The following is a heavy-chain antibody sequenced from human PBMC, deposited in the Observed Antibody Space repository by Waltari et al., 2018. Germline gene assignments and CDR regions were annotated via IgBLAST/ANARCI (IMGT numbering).Heavy chain of an antibody. CDR3: ARGNYEFWSAHAFDI. J-gene: IGHJ3*02. D-gene: IGHD3-3*01. V-gene: IGHV4-38-2*02. Sequence: QVQLQESGPGLVKPSETLSLTCSVSGYSIRSGYFWGWVRQPPGKGLEWIGSLYHSGGIASPPSLTIRVDLSFDTSKNQFSLKLISVTAADTAVYFCARGNYEFWSAHAFDIWGQGTMVAVSS. CDR1: GYSIRSGYF. CDR2: LYHSGGI.